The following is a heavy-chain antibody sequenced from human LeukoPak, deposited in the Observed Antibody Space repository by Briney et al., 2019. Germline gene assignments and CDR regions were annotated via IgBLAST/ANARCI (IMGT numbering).Heavy chain of an antibody. Sequence: PGGSLRLSCAASGFTFSSYAMHWVRQAPGKGLEYVSAISSNGGSTYYANSVKGRFTISRDNSKNTLYLQMGSLRAEDMAVYYCARADYSNGWYNWFDPWGQGTLVTVSS. J-gene: IGHJ5*02. CDR3: ARADYSNGWYNWFDP. CDR1: GFTFSSYA. D-gene: IGHD6-19*01. V-gene: IGHV3-64*01. CDR2: ISSNGGST.